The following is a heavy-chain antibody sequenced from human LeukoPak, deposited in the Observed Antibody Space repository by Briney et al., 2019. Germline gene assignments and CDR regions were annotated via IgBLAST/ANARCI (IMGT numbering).Heavy chain of an antibody. CDR2: ISNDGSNK. J-gene: IGHJ4*02. CDR3: AKETGRWELE. V-gene: IGHV3-30*18. D-gene: IGHD1-26*01. CDR1: GFTFSSYG. Sequence: GRSLRLSCAASGFTFSSYGVHWVRQAPGKGLEWVAVISNDGSNKFYADSVKGRFTISRDNSKNTLYLQMNSLRAEDTAVYYCAKETGRWELEWGQGTLVTVSS.